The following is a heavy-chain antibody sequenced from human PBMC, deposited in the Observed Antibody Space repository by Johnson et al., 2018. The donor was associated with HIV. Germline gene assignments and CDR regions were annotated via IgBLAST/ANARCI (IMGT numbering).Heavy chain of an antibody. CDR2: IYRGGST. CDR1: GFTVSSNF. Sequence: VQLVESGGGLVQPGGSLRLSCAASGFTVSSNFMTWVRQAPGKGLEWVSVIYRGGSTYYADSVKGRFTISRDNSKNTLYLQMNSRRAEDTAMYYCASGVTARAPLLIWGQGTMVTVSS. CDR3: ASGVTARAPLLI. D-gene: IGHD6-6*01. J-gene: IGHJ3*02. V-gene: IGHV3-66*01.